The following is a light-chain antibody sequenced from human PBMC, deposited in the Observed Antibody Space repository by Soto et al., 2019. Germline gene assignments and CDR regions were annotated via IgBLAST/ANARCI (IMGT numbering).Light chain of an antibody. CDR2: GAS. CDR1: QSVSSN. Sequence: DIVMTQSPATLSVSPGERATLSCRASQSVSSNLAWYQQKPGQAPRLLIYGASTRATVIPARFSGGGSGTEFTLTISSLQSEDCAVYYCQQYKDWPLTFGQGT. V-gene: IGKV3-15*01. CDR3: QQYKDWPLT. J-gene: IGKJ1*01.